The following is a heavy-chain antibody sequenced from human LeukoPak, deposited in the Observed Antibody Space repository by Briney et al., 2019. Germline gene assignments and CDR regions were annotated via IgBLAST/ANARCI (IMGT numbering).Heavy chain of an antibody. CDR2: IRSKANSYAT. CDR3: ARARSQYCSGGGCSPAGYYYYGMDV. CDR1: GFTFSGSA. D-gene: IGHD2-15*01. J-gene: IGHJ6*02. Sequence: GGSLRLSCAASGFTFSGSAMHWVRQASGKGLEWVGRIRSKANSYATAYAASVKGRFTISRDDSKNTAYLQMNSLRAEDTAVYYCARARSQYCSGGGCSPAGYYYYGMDVWGQGTTVTVSS. V-gene: IGHV3-73*01.